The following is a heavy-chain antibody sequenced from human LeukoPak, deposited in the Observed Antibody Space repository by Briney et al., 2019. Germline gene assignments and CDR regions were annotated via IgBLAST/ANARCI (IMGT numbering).Heavy chain of an antibody. CDR1: GGSFSGYY. CDR3: ARASTSDCSSTSCYLDY. CDR2: INHSGST. J-gene: IGHJ4*02. D-gene: IGHD2-2*01. Sequence: PSETLSLTCAVYGGSFSGYYWSWIRQPPGKGLERIGEINHSGSTNYNPSLKSRVTISVDTSKNQFSLKLSSVTAADTAVYYCARASTSDCSSTSCYLDYWGQGTLVTVSS. V-gene: IGHV4-34*01.